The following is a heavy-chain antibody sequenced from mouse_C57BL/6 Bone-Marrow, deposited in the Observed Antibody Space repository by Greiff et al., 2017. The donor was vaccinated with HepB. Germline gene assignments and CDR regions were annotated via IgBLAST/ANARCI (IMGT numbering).Heavy chain of an antibody. V-gene: IGHV5-17*01. Sequence: EVMLVESGGGLVKPGGSLKLSCAASGFTFSDYGMHWVRQAPEKGLEWVAYISSGSSTIYYADTVKGRFTISRDNAKNTLFLQMTSLRSEDTAMYYCARRRGLRRDYYAMDYWGQGTSVTVSS. CDR3: ARRRGLRRDYYAMDY. CDR2: ISSGSSTI. D-gene: IGHD2-4*01. J-gene: IGHJ4*01. CDR1: GFTFSDYG.